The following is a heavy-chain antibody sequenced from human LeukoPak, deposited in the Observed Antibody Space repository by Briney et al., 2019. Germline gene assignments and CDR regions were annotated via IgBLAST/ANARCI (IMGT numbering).Heavy chain of an antibody. CDR2: IYSGGAT. V-gene: IGHV3-53*01. D-gene: IGHD6-13*01. CDR3: VRGPGSSWYQADY. CDR1: GFTVSSNY. J-gene: IGHJ4*02. Sequence: GGSLRFSCAASGFTVSSNYMSWVRQAPGKGLEWVSVIYSGGATYYADSVKGRFTISRDTSKNTLYLQMNSLRAEDTAVYYCVRGPGSSWYQADYWGQGTLVTVSS.